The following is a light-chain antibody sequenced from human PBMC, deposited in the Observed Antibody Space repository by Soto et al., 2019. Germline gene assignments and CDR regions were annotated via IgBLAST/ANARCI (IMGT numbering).Light chain of an antibody. Sequence: SRSPSTLSVSQGERGTLSCRASQSVSSNLAWYQLKPGQAPRLLIYGASTTATGIPARLSVSGSGTEFTITISSLQSEDFPVNYCEQYNHWTRFAQGTKA. CDR1: QSVSSN. J-gene: IGKJ1*01. CDR2: GAS. CDR3: EQYNHWTR. V-gene: IGKV3-15*01.